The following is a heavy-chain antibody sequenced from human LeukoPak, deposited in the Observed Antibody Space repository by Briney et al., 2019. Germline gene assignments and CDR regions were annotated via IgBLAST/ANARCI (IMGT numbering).Heavy chain of an antibody. CDR1: GGSVSSGSYY. J-gene: IGHJ4*02. CDR2: IHYSGST. CDR3: ARRTYSSGWSNFDY. Sequence: SETLSLTCTVSGGSVSSGSYYWSWIRQPPGKGLEWIGYIHYSGSTNYNPSLKSRVTISVDTSKNQFSLKLSSVTAADTAVYYCARRTYSSGWSNFDYWGQGTLVTVSS. V-gene: IGHV4-61*01. D-gene: IGHD6-19*01.